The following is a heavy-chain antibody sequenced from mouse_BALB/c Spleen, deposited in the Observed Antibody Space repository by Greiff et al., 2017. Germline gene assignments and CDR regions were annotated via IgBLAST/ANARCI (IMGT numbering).Heavy chain of an antibody. CDR3: TRYYRYDGGYFDY. CDR1: GYTFTSYY. J-gene: IGHJ2*01. CDR2: INPSNGGT. Sequence: QVQLKESGAELVKPGASVKLSCKASGYTFTSYYMYWVKQRPGQGLEWIGEINPSNGGTNFNEKFKGKATLTVDKSSSTAYMQLSSLTSEDSAVYYCTRYYRYDGGYFDYWGQGTTLTVSS. D-gene: IGHD2-14*01. V-gene: IGHV1S81*02.